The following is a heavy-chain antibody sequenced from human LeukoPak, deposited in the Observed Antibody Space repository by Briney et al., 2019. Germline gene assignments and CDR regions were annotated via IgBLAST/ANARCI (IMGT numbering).Heavy chain of an antibody. J-gene: IGHJ4*02. CDR2: TSKDGSDT. CDR1: GFIFSDYW. CDR3: ARGGYSGSYYRFS. D-gene: IGHD6-25*01. Sequence: TGGSLRLSCAASGFIFSDYWMHWVRQAPGKGPEWLSRTSKDGSDTFYAGAAKGRFTASRDNAKNTVYLQVTNVSPEDTAVYYCARGGYSGSYYRFSWGQGTLVTVAS. V-gene: IGHV3-74*01.